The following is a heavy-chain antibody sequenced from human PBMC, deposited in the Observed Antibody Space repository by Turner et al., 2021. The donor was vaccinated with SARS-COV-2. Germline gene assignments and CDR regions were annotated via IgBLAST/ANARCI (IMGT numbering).Heavy chain of an antibody. D-gene: IGHD1-26*01. CDR3: ARVPDSGSYYVLDY. CDR2: ISPNSGGT. Sequence: QVQLVQSGAEVKKPGATVKVSCKASGYTFTGYCMHRVRQAPGQWLEWMGWISPNSGGTIFAQKFQGRVTMTRDTSIRTAYMELSRLRSDDTAVYYCARVPDSGSYYVLDYWGQGTLVTVSS. J-gene: IGHJ4*02. V-gene: IGHV1-2*02. CDR1: GYTFTGYC.